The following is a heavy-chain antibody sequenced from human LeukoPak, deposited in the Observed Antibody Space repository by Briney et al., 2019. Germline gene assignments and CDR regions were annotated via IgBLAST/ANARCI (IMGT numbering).Heavy chain of an antibody. CDR3: AKDQGTSWSLYNWFDP. CDR2: TSGSGGST. V-gene: IGHV3-23*01. Sequence: PGGSLRLSCAASGFTFSGYAMSWVRQAPGKGLEWVSDTSGSGGSTYHADSVKGRFTISRDNSKNTLYLQMNSLRAEDTAVYYCAKDQGTSWSLYNWFDPWGQGTLVTVSS. CDR1: GFTFSGYA. J-gene: IGHJ5*02. D-gene: IGHD6-13*01.